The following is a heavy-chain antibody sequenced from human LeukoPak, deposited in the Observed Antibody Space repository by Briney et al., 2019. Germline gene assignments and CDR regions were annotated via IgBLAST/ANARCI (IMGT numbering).Heavy chain of an antibody. J-gene: IGHJ3*02. V-gene: IGHV3-21*01. CDR1: GFTFSSYS. CDR2: ISSSSSYI. CDR3: ARDVVDTAMVPDAFDI. D-gene: IGHD5-18*01. Sequence: PGGSLRLSCAASGFTFSSYSMNWVRQAPGKGLEWVSSISSSSSYIYYADSVKGRFTISRDNATNSLYLQMNSLGAEDTAVYYCARDVVDTAMVPDAFDIWGQGTMVTVSS.